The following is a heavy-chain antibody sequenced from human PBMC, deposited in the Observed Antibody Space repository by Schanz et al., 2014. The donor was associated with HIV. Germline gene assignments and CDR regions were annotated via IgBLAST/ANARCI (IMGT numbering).Heavy chain of an antibody. J-gene: IGHJ4*02. V-gene: IGHV3-23*01. Sequence: EVQLLDSGGGLVQPGGSLRLSCVASGFTFSSYAMSWVRQAPGKGLEWVSTISGSGGSPYYADSVKGRFTISRDNSKNTLYLQMNSLRAEDTAVYYCAKGLTIWLQPPFDYWGQGTLVTVSS. CDR3: AKGLTIWLQPPFDY. CDR1: GFTFSSYA. D-gene: IGHD5-12*01. CDR2: ISGSGGSP.